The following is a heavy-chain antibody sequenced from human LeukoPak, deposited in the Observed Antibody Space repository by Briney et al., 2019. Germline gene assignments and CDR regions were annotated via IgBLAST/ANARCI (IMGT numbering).Heavy chain of an antibody. Sequence: PGGSLRLSCAAPRFTFSNYWMSWVRQAPGKGLEWVANIKQDGSEKNYVDSVKGRFTISRDNAKNSLYLQINSLRAEDTAVYYCARDDSSGYYYFDYWGRGTLVTVSS. J-gene: IGHJ4*02. V-gene: IGHV3-7*01. CDR3: ARDDSSGYYYFDY. D-gene: IGHD3-22*01. CDR1: RFTFSNYW. CDR2: IKQDGSEK.